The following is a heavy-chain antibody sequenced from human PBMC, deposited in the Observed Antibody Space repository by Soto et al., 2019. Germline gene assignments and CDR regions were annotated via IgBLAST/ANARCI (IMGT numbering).Heavy chain of an antibody. CDR1: GGSFSGYY. Sequence: SETLSLTCAVYGGSFSGYYWSWIRQPPGKGLEWIGEINHSGSTNYNPSLKSRVTISVDTSKNQFSLKLSSVTAADTAVYYCARSGSYRYITDSFDIWGQGTIFTVSS. V-gene: IGHV4-34*01. CDR2: INHSGST. CDR3: ARSGSYRYITDSFDI. D-gene: IGHD3-16*02. J-gene: IGHJ3*02.